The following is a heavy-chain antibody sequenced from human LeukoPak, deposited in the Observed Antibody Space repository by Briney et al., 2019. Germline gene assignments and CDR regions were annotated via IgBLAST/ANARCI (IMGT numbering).Heavy chain of an antibody. D-gene: IGHD4-11*01. CDR3: ARAYSDYSNWFDP. Sequence: GGSLRLSCAASGFTFSSYWMHWVRHAPGKGLVWVSRINTDGSSTSYADSVKGRFTISRDNAKNTLYLQMNSLRAEDTAVYYCARAYSDYSNWFDPWGQGTLVTVSS. CDR1: GFTFSSYW. J-gene: IGHJ5*02. V-gene: IGHV3-74*01. CDR2: INTDGSST.